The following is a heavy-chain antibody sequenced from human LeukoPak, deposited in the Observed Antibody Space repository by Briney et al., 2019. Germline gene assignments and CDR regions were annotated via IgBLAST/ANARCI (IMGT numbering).Heavy chain of an antibody. D-gene: IGHD5-18*01. CDR3: ARAGVVGYSYGYRDYYYGMDV. Sequence: SQTLSLTCAISGDSVSSNSAAWNWIRQSPSRGLEWLGRTYYRSKWYNDYAVSVKSRITINPDTSKNQFSLQLNSVTPEDTAVYYCARAGVVGYSYGYRDYYYGMDVWGQGTTVTASS. V-gene: IGHV6-1*01. CDR1: GDSVSSNSAA. J-gene: IGHJ6*02. CDR2: TYYRSKWYN.